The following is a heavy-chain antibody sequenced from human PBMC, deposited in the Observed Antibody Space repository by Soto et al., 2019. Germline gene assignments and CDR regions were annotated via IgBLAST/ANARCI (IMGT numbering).Heavy chain of an antibody. CDR1: GYTFTGYY. CDR3: ARDPNLLHYDFWSGYFPRYYYYYMDV. Sequence: ASVKVSCKASGYTFTGYYMHWVRQAPGQGLEWMGWINPNSGGTNYAQKFQGWVTMTRDTSISTAYMELSRLRSDDTAVYYCARDPNLLHYDFWSGYFPRYYYYYMDVWGKGTTVTVSS. V-gene: IGHV1-2*04. CDR2: INPNSGGT. D-gene: IGHD3-3*01. J-gene: IGHJ6*03.